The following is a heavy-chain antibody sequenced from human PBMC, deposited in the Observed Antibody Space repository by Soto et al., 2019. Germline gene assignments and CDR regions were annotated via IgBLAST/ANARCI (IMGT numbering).Heavy chain of an antibody. CDR2: IYPGDSDT. J-gene: IGHJ6*02. D-gene: IGHD3-16*01. CDR1: GYSFTSYW. V-gene: IGHV5-51*01. CDR3: ARPGWPYTKSLPWGRHYYYGMDV. Sequence: ESLKISCKGSGYSFTSYWIGWVRQMPGKGLEWMGIIYPGDSDTRYSPSFQGQVTISADKSISTAYLQWSSLKASDTAMYYCARPGWPYTKSLPWGRHYYYGMDVWGQGTTVTVSS.